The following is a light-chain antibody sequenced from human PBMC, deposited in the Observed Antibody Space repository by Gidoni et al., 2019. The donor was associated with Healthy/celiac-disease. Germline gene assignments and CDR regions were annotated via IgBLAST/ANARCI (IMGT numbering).Light chain of an antibody. J-gene: IGKJ1*01. CDR1: QSISSW. CDR2: KAS. Sequence: DIQMTQSPSTLSASVGDRVTITCRASQSISSWLAWYQQKPGKAHKLLIYKASSLESGVPSRFSGSGSGTEFTLTISSLQPDDFATYYCQQYNSNPETFGQGTKVEIK. V-gene: IGKV1-5*03. CDR3: QQYNSNPET.